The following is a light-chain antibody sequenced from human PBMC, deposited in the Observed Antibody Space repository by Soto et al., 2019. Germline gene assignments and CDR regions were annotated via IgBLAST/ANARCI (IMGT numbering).Light chain of an antibody. CDR3: VQGTQFPQT. CDR2: NIS. CDR1: QSLEHRDGNTY. V-gene: IGKV2-24*01. Sequence: DIVMTQTPLSSPVYLGQPASISCRSSQSLEHRDGNTYLSWLQQRPGQPPRLLIYNISNRFSGVPDRFSGSGAGTDFTLKISSVEAEDAGTYYCVQGTQFPQTFGQGTKLEI. J-gene: IGKJ2*01.